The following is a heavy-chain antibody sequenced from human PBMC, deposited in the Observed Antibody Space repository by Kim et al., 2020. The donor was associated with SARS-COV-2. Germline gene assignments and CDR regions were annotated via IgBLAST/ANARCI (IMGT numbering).Heavy chain of an antibody. V-gene: IGHV4-4*02. J-gene: IGHJ6*02. D-gene: IGHD3-3*01. Sequence: SETLSLTCVVSGGSMSSSTWWAWVRQPPGKGLEWIGEIFHSGDTTNYNPSLKSRVTISIDKSKNHFSLKLTSMTAADTAVYYCAKIYDFWSGASPGYDVDVWGQGTAVTVSS. CDR2: IFHSGDTT. CDR3: AKIYDFWSGASPGYDVDV. CDR1: GGSMSSSTW.